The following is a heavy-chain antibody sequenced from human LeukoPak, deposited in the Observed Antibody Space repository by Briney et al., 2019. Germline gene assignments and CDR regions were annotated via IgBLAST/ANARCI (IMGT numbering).Heavy chain of an antibody. D-gene: IGHD3-3*01. Sequence: ASVKVSCKASGYTFTSYDINWVRQATRQGLEWMGWMNPNSGNTGYAQKFQGRVTITRNTSISTAYMELSSLRSEDTAVYYCARGRNGVVISLYNWFDPWGQGTLVTVSS. CDR2: MNPNSGNT. J-gene: IGHJ5*02. CDR3: ARGRNGVVISLYNWFDP. V-gene: IGHV1-8*03. CDR1: GYTFTSYD.